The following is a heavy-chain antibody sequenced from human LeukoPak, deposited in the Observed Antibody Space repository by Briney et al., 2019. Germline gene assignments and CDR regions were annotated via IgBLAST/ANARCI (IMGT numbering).Heavy chain of an antibody. CDR2: INNDGSST. J-gene: IGHJ4*02. V-gene: IGHV3-74*01. Sequence: GGSLRLSCTASGFTFTSYWMQWVRQAPGKGLVWVSCINNDGSSTNYADSVKGRFTISRDNAKNSLYLQMNSLRAEDTAVYYCARAPTDDYGDYSFDYWGQGTLVTVSS. D-gene: IGHD4-17*01. CDR1: GFTFTSYW. CDR3: ARAPTDDYGDYSFDY.